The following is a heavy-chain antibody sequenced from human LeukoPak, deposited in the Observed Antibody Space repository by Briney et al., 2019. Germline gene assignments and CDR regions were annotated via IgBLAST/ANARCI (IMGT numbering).Heavy chain of an antibody. CDR3: ARDGQLGSSRAFDY. CDR1: GYTFTSYV. CDR2: ISAYNGNT. V-gene: IGHV1-18*01. Sequence: AAVKVSCKASGYTFTSYVISWVGQAPGQGLEWMGWISAYNGNTNYAQKLQGRVTMTTDTYTSTAYMELRSLRSEDTAVYYCARDGQLGSSRAFDYWGQGTLVTVSS. D-gene: IGHD6-6*01. J-gene: IGHJ4*02.